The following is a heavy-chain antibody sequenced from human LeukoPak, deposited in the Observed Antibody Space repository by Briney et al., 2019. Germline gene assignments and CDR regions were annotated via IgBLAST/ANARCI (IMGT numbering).Heavy chain of an antibody. CDR2: ISYDGSNK. J-gene: IGHJ3*02. CDR1: GFTFSSYA. CDR3: ARDHYYDSSGYIPAGDAFDI. Sequence: GGSLRPSCATSGFTFSSYAMHWVRQPPGKGLEWVAVISYDGSNKYYADSVKGRFIISRDNAKNSLYLQMNSLRAEDTAVYYCARDHYYDSSGYIPAGDAFDIWGQGTMVTVSS. V-gene: IGHV3-30*04. D-gene: IGHD3-22*01.